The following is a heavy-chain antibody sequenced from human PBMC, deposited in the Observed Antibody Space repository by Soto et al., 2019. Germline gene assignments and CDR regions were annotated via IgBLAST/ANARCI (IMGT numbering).Heavy chain of an antibody. V-gene: IGHV4-59*01. CDR3: ARAGYCSGGSCYSNY. J-gene: IGHJ4*02. Sequence: PSETLSLTCTVSGGSISSYYWSWIRHPPGKGLEWIGYIYYSGSTNYNPSLKSRVTISVDTSKNQFSLKLSSVTAADTAVYYCARAGYCSGGSCYSNYWGQGTLVT. D-gene: IGHD2-15*01. CDR1: GGSISSYY. CDR2: IYYSGST.